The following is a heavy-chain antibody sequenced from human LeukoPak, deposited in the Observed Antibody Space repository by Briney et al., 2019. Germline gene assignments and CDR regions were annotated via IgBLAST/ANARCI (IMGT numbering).Heavy chain of an antibody. Sequence: ASVNVSCKASGYTFTGYYMHWVRQAPGQGLEWMGWINPNTGVTNYAQKFQGRVTLTRDKSIITAYMELTRLRSDDTAMYYCARDRTTVTTGYYGMDVWGQGTTLTVSS. D-gene: IGHD4-17*01. CDR2: INPNTGVT. CDR3: ARDRTTVTTGYYGMDV. V-gene: IGHV1-2*02. CDR1: GYTFTGYY. J-gene: IGHJ6*02.